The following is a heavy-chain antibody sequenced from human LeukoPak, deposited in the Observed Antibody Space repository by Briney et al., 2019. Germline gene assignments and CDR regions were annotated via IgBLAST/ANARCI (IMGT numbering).Heavy chain of an antibody. J-gene: IGHJ4*02. CDR2: IYYSGST. CDR1: GGSISSSSYY. V-gene: IGHV4-39*07. Sequence: SETLSLTCTVSGGSISSSSYYWGWIRQPLGKGLEWIGSIYYSGSTYYNPSLKSRVTISVDTSKNQFSLKLSSVTAADTAVYYCARDALGGSSSGHWGQGTLVTVSS. D-gene: IGHD6-6*01. CDR3: ARDALGGSSSGH.